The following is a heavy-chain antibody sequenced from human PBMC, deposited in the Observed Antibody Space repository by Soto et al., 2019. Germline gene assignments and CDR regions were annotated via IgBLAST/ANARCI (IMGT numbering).Heavy chain of an antibody. J-gene: IGHJ3*02. V-gene: IGHV4-34*01. Sequence: SETLSLTCAVYGGSFSGYYWSWIRQPPGKGLEWIGEINHSGSTNYNPSLKSRVTISVDTSKNQFSLKLSSVTAADTAVYYCARIYRYCTNGVCPRGAFDIWGQRTMVTVSS. CDR2: INHSGST. CDR1: GGSFSGYY. D-gene: IGHD2-8*01. CDR3: ARIYRYCTNGVCPRGAFDI.